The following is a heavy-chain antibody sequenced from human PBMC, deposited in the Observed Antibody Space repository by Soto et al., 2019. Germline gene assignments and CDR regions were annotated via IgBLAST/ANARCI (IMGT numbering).Heavy chain of an antibody. Sequence: SGPTQVNPRRTFMLTCTFWGFSVRRGGGGVAWIRHPQGKALEWLALIYWNNDIPYSASLTNRLTITKDTSYNQVVLTSTNLEPVDTAANYYAHRDYGNYPGDNCFDAWGQGTLVTVSS. D-gene: IGHD4-4*01. CDR2: IYWNNDI. J-gene: IGHJ5*02. V-gene: IGHV2-5*01. CDR1: GFSVRRGGGG. CDR3: AHRDYGNYPGDNCFDA.